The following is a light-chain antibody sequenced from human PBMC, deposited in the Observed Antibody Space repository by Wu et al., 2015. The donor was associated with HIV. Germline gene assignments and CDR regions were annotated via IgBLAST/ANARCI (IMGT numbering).Light chain of an antibody. CDR1: QSVNNNY. CDR2: GVA. J-gene: IGKJ1*01. CDR3: QQYGSSPWT. V-gene: IGKV3-20*01. Sequence: EIVSTQSPGTLSLSPGERATLSCRASQSVNNNYLAWYQQKHGQAPRLLIYGVASRATGIPERFSGSGSGTYFTLTINRLEPEDFAVYYCQQYGSSPWTFGQGTKVDIK.